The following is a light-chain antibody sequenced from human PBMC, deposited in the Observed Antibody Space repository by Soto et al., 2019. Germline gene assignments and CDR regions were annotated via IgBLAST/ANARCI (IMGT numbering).Light chain of an antibody. V-gene: IGKV3-11*01. J-gene: IGKJ4*01. Sequence: EIVLTQSPATLSLSPGERATLSCRASQSVSSYLAWYQQKPGQAPRLLIYGSSNRATGTPARFRGRGSGTDSTLTSSRLEPEDFAVYYCQQRSNWLLTFGGGTKVEIK. CDR1: QSVSSY. CDR3: QQRSNWLLT. CDR2: GSS.